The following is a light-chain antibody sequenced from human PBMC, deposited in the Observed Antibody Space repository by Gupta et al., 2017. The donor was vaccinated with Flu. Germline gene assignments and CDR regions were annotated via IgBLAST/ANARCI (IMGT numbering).Light chain of an antibody. J-gene: IGKJ1*01. CDR1: QDINNY. CDR2: AAS. Sequence: GARVTITCRASQDINNYLAWYQQRPGKVPKVLIYAASILQSGVPSRFSGRGSGTDFTLTISSLQPEDVATYYCQKYDSDPLTFGQGTKVEIK. CDR3: QKYDSDPLT. V-gene: IGKV1-27*01.